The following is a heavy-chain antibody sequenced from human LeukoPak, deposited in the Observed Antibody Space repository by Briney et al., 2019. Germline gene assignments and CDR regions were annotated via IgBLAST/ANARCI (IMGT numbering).Heavy chain of an antibody. J-gene: IGHJ4*02. CDR1: GYSFTSYW. CDR2: IYPGDSDT. Sequence: GESLKISCKGSGYSFTSYWIGWVRQMPGKGLEWMGIIYPGDSDTRYSSSFQGQVTISAGKSISTAYLQWSSLKASDTAMYYCARRAYDFWSGYSPFDYWGQGTLVTVSS. CDR3: ARRAYDFWSGYSPFDY. V-gene: IGHV5-51*01. D-gene: IGHD3-3*01.